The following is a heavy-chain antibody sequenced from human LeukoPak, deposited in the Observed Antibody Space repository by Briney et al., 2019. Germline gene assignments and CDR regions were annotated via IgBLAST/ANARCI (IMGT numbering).Heavy chain of an antibody. D-gene: IGHD6-19*01. Sequence: GGSLRLSCAASGFTFTIYVMTWVCQAPGKGLEWASGIYGSGQTTYYADSVKGRFPISRDNSKNTLYLQMSSLRLGDTAVYYCAKVSKQWTDGYLDFWGQGALVTVSS. J-gene: IGHJ4*02. CDR2: IYGSGQTT. V-gene: IGHV3-23*01. CDR1: GFTFTIYV. CDR3: AKVSKQWTDGYLDF.